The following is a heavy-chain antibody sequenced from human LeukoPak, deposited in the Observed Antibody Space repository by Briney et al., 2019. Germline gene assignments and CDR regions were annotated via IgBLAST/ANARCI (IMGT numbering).Heavy chain of an antibody. CDR1: GFTFSSYW. CDR2: IKQDGSEK. D-gene: IGHD2-15*01. J-gene: IGHJ3*02. Sequence: GGSLRLSCAASGFTFSSYWNSWVRHAPGKGLERVSNIKQDGSEKYYVDSVKGRFTISRDNAKNSLYLQMNSLRAEDTAVYYCARVCSGGSCYPLGDAFDIWGQGTMVTVSS. V-gene: IGHV3-7*01. CDR3: ARVCSGGSCYPLGDAFDI.